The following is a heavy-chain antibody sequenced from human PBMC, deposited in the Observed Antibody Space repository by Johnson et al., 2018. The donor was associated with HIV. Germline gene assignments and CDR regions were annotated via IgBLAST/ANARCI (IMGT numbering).Heavy chain of an antibody. CDR1: GFTVSSNYA. Sequence: LVESGGGSVQPGGSLRLSCAASGFTVSSNYAMSWVRQAPGNGLEWVSAISGSGCSTYYADSVKGRFTISRDNSKNTLYLQMNSLRAEDTAVYYCARYSSSSSFDIWGQGTMVTVSS. V-gene: IGHV3-23*04. D-gene: IGHD6-6*01. J-gene: IGHJ3*02. CDR3: ARYSSSSSFDI. CDR2: ISGSGCST.